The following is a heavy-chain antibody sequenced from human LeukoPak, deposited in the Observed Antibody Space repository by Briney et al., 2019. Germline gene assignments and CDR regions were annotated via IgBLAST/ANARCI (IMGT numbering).Heavy chain of an antibody. Sequence: GESLKISCKGSGYTFTTSWIGWVRQMPGKGLEWMGIIYPGDSDIRYSPSFRGQVTISADKSITTAYLQWSSLKASDTAMYYCAGQTRGYDRPTPFDYWGQGTLVTVSS. V-gene: IGHV5-51*01. J-gene: IGHJ4*02. CDR3: AGQTRGYDRPTPFDY. CDR1: GYTFTTSW. CDR2: IYPGDSDI. D-gene: IGHD5-12*01.